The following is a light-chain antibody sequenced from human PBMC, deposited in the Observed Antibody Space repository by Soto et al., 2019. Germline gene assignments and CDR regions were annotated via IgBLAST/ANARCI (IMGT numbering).Light chain of an antibody. CDR3: QHYNNWPPWT. V-gene: IGKV3-15*01. CDR2: GAS. Sequence: EIVMTQSPATLSVSPGERATLSCRASQSVSINLAWYQQKPGQAPRLLIYGASTRATGIPARFSGSGSGTEFTLTISSLQSEDFAVYYCQHYNNWPPWTFGQGPKVEIK. J-gene: IGKJ1*01. CDR1: QSVSIN.